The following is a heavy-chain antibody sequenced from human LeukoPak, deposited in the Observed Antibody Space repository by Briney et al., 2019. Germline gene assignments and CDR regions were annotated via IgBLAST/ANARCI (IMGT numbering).Heavy chain of an antibody. D-gene: IGHD4-23*01. J-gene: IGHJ3*02. V-gene: IGHV4-38-2*01. CDR2: IYHSGSA. Sequence: PSETLSLTCAVSGYSISSGYYWGWIRQPPGKGLEWIGSIYHSGSAYYNPSLKSRVTISVDTSKNHFSLKLSTVTAADTAVYYCARARTVGPLAGAFDIWGQGTMVTVSS. CDR3: ARARTVGPLAGAFDI. CDR1: GYSISSGYY.